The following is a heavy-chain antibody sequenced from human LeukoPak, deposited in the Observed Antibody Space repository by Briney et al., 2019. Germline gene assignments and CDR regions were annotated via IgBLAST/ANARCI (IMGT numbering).Heavy chain of an antibody. CDR3: AKASSSWYGYFQH. Sequence: GGSLRLSCAASGFTLSSTWMSWVRQAPGKGLEWVAHIKEDGSDTYYVGSVKGRFTISRDNAKNSLYLQMNSLRAEDTALYYCAKASSSWYGYFQHWGQGTLVTVSS. CDR1: GFTLSSTW. J-gene: IGHJ1*01. D-gene: IGHD6-13*01. CDR2: IKEDGSDT. V-gene: IGHV3-7*03.